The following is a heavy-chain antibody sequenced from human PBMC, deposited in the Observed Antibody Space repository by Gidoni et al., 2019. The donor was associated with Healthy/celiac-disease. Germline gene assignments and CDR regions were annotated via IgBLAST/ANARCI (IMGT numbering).Heavy chain of an antibody. CDR2: ISYDGSNK. J-gene: IGHJ6*02. Sequence: QVQLVESGGGVVQPGRSLRLSCAASGFTFSSYAMHWVRQAPGKGLEWVAVISYDGSNKYYADSVKGRFTISRDNSKNTLYLQMNSLRAEDTAVYYCARDYGGSGSYFTYYYYGMDVWGQGTTVTVSS. CDR1: GFTFSSYA. V-gene: IGHV3-30-3*01. CDR3: ARDYGGSGSYFTYYYYGMDV. D-gene: IGHD3-10*01.